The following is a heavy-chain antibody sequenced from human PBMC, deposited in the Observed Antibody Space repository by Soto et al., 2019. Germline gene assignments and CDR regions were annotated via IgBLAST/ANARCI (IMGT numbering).Heavy chain of an antibody. D-gene: IGHD6-19*01. CDR1: GGTFSRYA. CDR3: AQTLGLAVAGPGRFDL. CDR2: ITPMFGPA. V-gene: IGHV1-69*12. J-gene: IGHJ2*01. Sequence: QVQLVQSGAEVKKYGSSVKVSCKASGGTFSRYAISWVRQAPGQGLEWMGGITPMFGPANYAQKFQGRVTITADESTSTAYMEQGSLRSDDTAVYYCAQTLGLAVAGPGRFDLWGRGTLVTVSS.